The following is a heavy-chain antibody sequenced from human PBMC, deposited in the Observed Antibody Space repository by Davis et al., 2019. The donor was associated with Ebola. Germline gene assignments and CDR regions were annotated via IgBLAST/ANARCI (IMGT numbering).Heavy chain of an antibody. V-gene: IGHV4-4*02. D-gene: IGHD6-19*01. CDR1: GGSISSSNW. Sequence: SETLSLTCAVSGGSISSSNWWSWVRQPPGKGLEWIGEIYHSGSTNYNPSLKSRVTISVDKSKNQFSLKLSSVTAADTAVYYSARDSSGWYGNAFDIWGQGTMVTVSS. CDR3: ARDSSGWYGNAFDI. CDR2: IYHSGST. J-gene: IGHJ3*02.